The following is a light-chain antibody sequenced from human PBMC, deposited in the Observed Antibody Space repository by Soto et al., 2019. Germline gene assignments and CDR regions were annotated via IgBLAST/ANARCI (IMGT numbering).Light chain of an antibody. J-gene: IGLJ1*01. CDR3: CSYAGVNTYV. CDR2: EGS. Sequence: QSALTQPASVSGSPGQSFTISCTGTSSDVGTYNLVSWYQQQPGKAPKLMIYEGSKRPSGVSNRFSGSKSGNTASLTISGLQAEDEADYYCCSYAGVNTYVFGTGTKVTVL. V-gene: IGLV2-23*01. CDR1: SSDVGTYNL.